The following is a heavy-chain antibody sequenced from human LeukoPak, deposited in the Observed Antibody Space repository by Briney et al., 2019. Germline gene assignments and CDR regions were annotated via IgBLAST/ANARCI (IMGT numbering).Heavy chain of an antibody. CDR2: ITGSSTWT. Sequence: GGSLRLSCEAPGFTFRTYGMTWVRQAPGKGLEWVSGITGSSTWTYYADSVRGRFTISRDNSKNTLHLQMNNLTADDTAIYYCARELVSLGPGYFDLWGRATLFTVSS. V-gene: IGHV3-23*01. CDR3: ARELVSLGPGYFDL. CDR1: GFTFRTYG. J-gene: IGHJ2*01. D-gene: IGHD7-27*01.